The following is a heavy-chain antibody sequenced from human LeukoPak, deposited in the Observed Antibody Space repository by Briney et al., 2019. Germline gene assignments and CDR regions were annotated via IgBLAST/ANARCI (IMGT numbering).Heavy chain of an antibody. CDR3: AKSHITRYPLQYYFDL. Sequence: PGGSLRLSCAASGFTFSSYAMSWLRQTPQKGLEWASGISVTGEMTYYTNSVKGRVTISRDNSRTTLYLQLSSLRADDTAVYFCAKSHITRYPLQYYFDLWGQGAQVIVSS. J-gene: IGHJ4*02. CDR1: GFTFSSYA. D-gene: IGHD2-21*01. CDR2: ISVTGEMT. V-gene: IGHV3-23*01.